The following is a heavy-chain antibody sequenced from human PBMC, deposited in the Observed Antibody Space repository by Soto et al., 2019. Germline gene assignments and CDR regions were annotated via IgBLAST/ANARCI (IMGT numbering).Heavy chain of an antibody. Sequence: QVQLQESGPGLVKPSQTLSLTCTVSGGSISSGGYYWSWIRHHPGKGLEWIGYIYYSGSTYYTPSLKSRVTISVDTSKYQFSLKLSSVTAADTAVYYCAREGPLLLSFDYWGQGTLVTVSS. J-gene: IGHJ4*02. CDR2: IYYSGST. V-gene: IGHV4-31*03. CDR3: AREGPLLLSFDY. CDR1: GGSISSGGYY. D-gene: IGHD2-21*02.